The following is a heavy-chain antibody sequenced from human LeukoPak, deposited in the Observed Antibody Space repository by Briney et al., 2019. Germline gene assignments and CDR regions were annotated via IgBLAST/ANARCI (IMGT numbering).Heavy chain of an antibody. CDR1: GFTFSSYG. V-gene: IGHV3-30*02. CDR2: IRYDGSNK. Sequence: PGGSLRLSCAASGFTFSSYGMHWVRQAPGKGLEWVAFIRYDGSNKYYADSVKGRFTISRDNSKNTLYLQMNSLRAEDTAVYYCARGFNEQWLPYYYYYMDVWGKGTTVTISS. J-gene: IGHJ6*03. CDR3: ARGFNEQWLPYYYYYMDV. D-gene: IGHD6-19*01.